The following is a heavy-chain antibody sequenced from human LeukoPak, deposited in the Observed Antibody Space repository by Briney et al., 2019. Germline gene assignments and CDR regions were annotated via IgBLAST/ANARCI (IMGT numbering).Heavy chain of an antibody. CDR2: IYYSGST. CDR1: GGSIRSYY. V-gene: IGHV4-59*01. CDR3: ASGDYAYYYMDV. J-gene: IGHJ6*03. D-gene: IGHD4-17*01. Sequence: PSETLSLTCTVSGGSIRSYYWSWVRQPPGKGLEWVGYIYYSGSTNYNPSLKSRVTISVDTSKNQFSLKLSSVTAADTAVYYCASGDYAYYYMDVWGKGTMVTISS.